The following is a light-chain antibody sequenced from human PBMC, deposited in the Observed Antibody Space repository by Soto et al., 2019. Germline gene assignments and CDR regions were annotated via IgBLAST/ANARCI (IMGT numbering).Light chain of an antibody. CDR3: QYCNHWPPVAT. V-gene: IGKV3-11*01. CDR1: QNIDNN. CDR2: DAS. J-gene: IGKJ4*01. Sequence: EIVLTQSPATLSLSPGDRGTLSCRASQNIDNNIAWYQQKLGQAPRLLIYDASSRATGVPSRFSGSRSGTDFTLTISSREPEDVAAYYCQYCNHWPPVATFGGGTKVEIK.